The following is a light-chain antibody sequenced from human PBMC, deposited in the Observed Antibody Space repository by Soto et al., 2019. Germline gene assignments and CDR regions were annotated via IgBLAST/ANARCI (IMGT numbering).Light chain of an antibody. V-gene: IGKV3-15*01. Sequence: EIVMTQSPATLSVSPGERATLSCRASQSVRSNLAWYQQKPGQAPRLLIYGASTRATDIPARFSGSGSGTEFTLTVSSLQFEDFAVYYCQQYKNWPRMFGQGTKVAIK. J-gene: IGKJ1*01. CDR3: QQYKNWPRM. CDR1: QSVRSN. CDR2: GAS.